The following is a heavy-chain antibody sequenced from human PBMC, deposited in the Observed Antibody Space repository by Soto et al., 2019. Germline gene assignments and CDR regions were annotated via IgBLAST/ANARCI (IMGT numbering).Heavy chain of an antibody. CDR2: ISYDGSNK. J-gene: IGHJ4*02. D-gene: IGHD4-17*01. Sequence: QVQLVESGGGVVQPGRSLRLSCAASGFTFSSYAMHWVRQAPGKGLEWVAVISYDGSNKYYADSVKGRFTISRDNSKNTLYLQMNSLRAEDTAVYYCARDRHDYGDYDFDYWGQGTLVTVSS. CDR1: GFTFSSYA. CDR3: ARDRHDYGDYDFDY. V-gene: IGHV3-30-3*01.